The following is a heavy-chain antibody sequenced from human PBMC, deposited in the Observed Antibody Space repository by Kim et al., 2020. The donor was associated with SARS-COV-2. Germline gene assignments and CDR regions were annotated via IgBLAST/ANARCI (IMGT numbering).Heavy chain of an antibody. J-gene: IGHJ1*01. V-gene: IGHV3-11*06. CDR3: ARDETAFCGGDCFSVNFQH. Sequence: KGRFTISRDNAKNSLYLQMNSLRAEDTAVYYCARDETAFCGGDCFSVNFQHWGQGTLVTVSS. D-gene: IGHD2-21*01.